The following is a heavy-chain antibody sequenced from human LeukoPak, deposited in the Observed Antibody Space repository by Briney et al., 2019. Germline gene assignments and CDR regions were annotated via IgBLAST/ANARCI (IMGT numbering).Heavy chain of an antibody. CDR3: AQRFKGGLNWFDP. Sequence: SVKVSCKASGGTFSSYAISWVRQAPGQGLEWMGGIIPIFGTANYAQKFQGRVTITADESTSTAYMELSSLRSEDTAVYYCAQRFKGGLNWFDPWGQGALVTVSS. V-gene: IGHV1-69*13. CDR2: IIPIFGTA. CDR1: GGTFSSYA. J-gene: IGHJ5*02. D-gene: IGHD1-26*01.